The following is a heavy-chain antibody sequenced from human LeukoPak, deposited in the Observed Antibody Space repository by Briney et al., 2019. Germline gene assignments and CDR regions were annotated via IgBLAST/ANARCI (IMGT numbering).Heavy chain of an antibody. CDR2: ISGSSRHK. CDR1: GFTFSIYT. D-gene: IGHD6-13*01. Sequence: GGSLRLSCAASGFTFSIYTMNWVRQPPGKGLEWVSSISGSSRHKYYADSVKGRFTISRDNAKNSLYLQMNSLRAEDTAVYYCARTANFAAGYYIDYWGQGTLVTVSS. V-gene: IGHV3-21*01. CDR3: ARTANFAAGYYIDY. J-gene: IGHJ4*02.